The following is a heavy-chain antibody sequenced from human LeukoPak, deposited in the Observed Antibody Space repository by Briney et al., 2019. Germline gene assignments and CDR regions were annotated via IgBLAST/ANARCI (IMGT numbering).Heavy chain of an antibody. J-gene: IGHJ4*02. V-gene: IGHV3-21*01. Sequence: GGSLRLSCAASGYTFSSYSINWVRQAPGKGLEWVSSISVRCNYIYYADSVRGRFSISRDDARDSLYLQMNSLRAEDTAVYYCVRLRRNSDTSGYYYYYDYWGQGTLVTVSS. CDR1: GYTFSSYS. D-gene: IGHD3-22*01. CDR2: ISVRCNYI. CDR3: VRLRRNSDTSGYYYYYDY.